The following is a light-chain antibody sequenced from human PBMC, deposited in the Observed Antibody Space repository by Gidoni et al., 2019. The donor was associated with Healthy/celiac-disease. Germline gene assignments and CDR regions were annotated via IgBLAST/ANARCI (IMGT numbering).Light chain of an antibody. CDR2: GNT. CDR3: QSYDSSLSGYV. J-gene: IGLJ1*01. CDR1: SSNIGAGYD. Sequence: QSVLTQPPSVSGAPGQRFPIPCTGSSSNIGAGYDVHWYQQLPGTAPKLLIYGNTNRPSGVPDRFSGSKSGTSASLAITGLQAEDEADYYCQSYDSSLSGYVFGTGTKVTVL. V-gene: IGLV1-40*01.